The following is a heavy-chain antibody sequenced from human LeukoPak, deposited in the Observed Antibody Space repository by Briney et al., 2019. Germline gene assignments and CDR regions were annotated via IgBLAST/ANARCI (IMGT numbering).Heavy chain of an antibody. V-gene: IGHV3-11*01. CDR1: GFTFSDYY. CDR2: ISSSGSTI. Sequence: GGSLRLSCAASGFTFSDYYMTWIRQAPGKGLEWVSYISSSGSTIYYADSVKGRFTISRDNAKNSQYLQMNSLRAEDTAVYYCARDGRVGTTADAFDIWGQGTMVSVSS. J-gene: IGHJ3*02. CDR3: ARDGRVGTTADAFDI. D-gene: IGHD1-7*01.